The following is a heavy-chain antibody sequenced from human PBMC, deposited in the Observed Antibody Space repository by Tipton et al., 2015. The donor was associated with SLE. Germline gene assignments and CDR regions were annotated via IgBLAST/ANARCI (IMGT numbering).Heavy chain of an antibody. V-gene: IGHV4-31*03. CDR1: GGSISSVGLS. CDR3: VTCDLCGGYDF. Sequence: TLSLTCTVSGGSISSVGLSWSWIRQHPGKGLEWIGDISIGGSTYYNPPLKSRLTMSLDTSDNHFSLRLSSVTAADTAIYYCVTCDLCGGYDFWGPGTLVTVSS. J-gene: IGHJ4*02. CDR2: ISIGGST. D-gene: IGHD5-12*01.